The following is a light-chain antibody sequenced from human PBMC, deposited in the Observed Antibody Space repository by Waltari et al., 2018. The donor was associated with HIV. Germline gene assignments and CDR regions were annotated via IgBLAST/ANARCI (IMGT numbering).Light chain of an antibody. CDR1: SSNIGTNI. CDR3: ATWDVSLNGYVL. V-gene: IGLV1-44*01. CDR2: NNN. Sequence: QSVLTQPPSASGTPGQRVTISCSGRSSNIGTNIVSWYQHHPPTAPTLPIYNNNPRPAGVPDRPSGAKSCTSASLAISGHQSEDEADYYCATWDVSLNGYVLFGGGTNVTVL. J-gene: IGLJ2*01.